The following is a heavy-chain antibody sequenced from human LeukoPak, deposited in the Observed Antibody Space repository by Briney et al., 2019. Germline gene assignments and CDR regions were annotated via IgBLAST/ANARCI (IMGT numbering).Heavy chain of an antibody. Sequence: SETLSLTCTVSGGSISSSSYYWGWIRQPPGKGLEWIGSIYHSGSTYYNPSLKSRVTISVGTSKNQFSLKLSSVTAADTAVYYCARGGYYDSSGPSLEWGQGTLVTVSS. J-gene: IGHJ4*02. D-gene: IGHD3-22*01. CDR2: IYHSGST. CDR3: ARGGYYDSSGPSLE. CDR1: GGSISSSSYY. V-gene: IGHV4-39*07.